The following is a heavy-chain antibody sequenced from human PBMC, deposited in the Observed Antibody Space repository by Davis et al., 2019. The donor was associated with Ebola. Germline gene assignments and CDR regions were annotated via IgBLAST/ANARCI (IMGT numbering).Heavy chain of an antibody. V-gene: IGHV1-69*13. Sequence: SVKVSCKASGYSFSGYYMHWVRQAPGQGLEWMGGIIPIFGTANYAQKFQGRVTITADESTSTAYMELSSLRSEDTAVYYCARGNYGSSGYYTADAFDIWGKGKMVTVSS. CDR1: GYSFSGYY. CDR3: ARGNYGSSGYYTADAFDI. CDR2: IIPIFGTA. J-gene: IGHJ3*02. D-gene: IGHD3-22*01.